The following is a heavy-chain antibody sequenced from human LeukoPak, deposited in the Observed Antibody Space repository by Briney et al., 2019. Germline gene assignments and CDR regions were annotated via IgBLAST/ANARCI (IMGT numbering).Heavy chain of an antibody. CDR3: ARTYDSSGYYYHHFDY. J-gene: IGHJ4*02. Sequence: ASVKVSCKASGYTFTSYGISWVRQAPGQGLEWMGWISAYNGNTNYAQKLQGRVTITTDTSTSNAYMELRSLRSDDTAVYYCARTYDSSGYYYHHFDYWGQGTLVTVSS. D-gene: IGHD3-22*01. CDR2: ISAYNGNT. CDR1: GYTFTSYG. V-gene: IGHV1-18*01.